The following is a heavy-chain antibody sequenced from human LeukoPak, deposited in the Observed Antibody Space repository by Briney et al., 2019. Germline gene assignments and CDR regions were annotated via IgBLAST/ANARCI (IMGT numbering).Heavy chain of an antibody. J-gene: IGHJ4*02. CDR3: ARSLDFDY. CDR2: IYYSGST. CDR1: GGSISSYY. V-gene: IGHV4-59*01. Sequence: PSETLSLTCTVSGGSISSYYWSWIRQPPGKGLEWIGYIYYSGSTNYNPSLKSRVTISVDTSKNQFPLKLSSVTAADTAVYYCARSLDFDYWGQGTLVTVSS. D-gene: IGHD5/OR15-5a*01.